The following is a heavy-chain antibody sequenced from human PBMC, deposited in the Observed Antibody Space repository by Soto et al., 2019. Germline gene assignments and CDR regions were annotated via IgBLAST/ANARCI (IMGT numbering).Heavy chain of an antibody. Sequence: PGGSLRLSCAASGFTFSSYWMSWVRQAPGKGLEWVANIKEDGSEKYYVDSVKGRFTISRDNAKNSLYLQMNSLRAEDTAVYYCARDTYGSGSYYPHHWGQGTQVTVSS. V-gene: IGHV3-7*01. CDR3: ARDTYGSGSYYPHH. J-gene: IGHJ5*02. CDR2: IKEDGSEK. D-gene: IGHD3-10*01. CDR1: GFTFSSYW.